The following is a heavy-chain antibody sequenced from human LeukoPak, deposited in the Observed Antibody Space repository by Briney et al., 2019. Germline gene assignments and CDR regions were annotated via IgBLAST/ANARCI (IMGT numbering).Heavy chain of an antibody. CDR3: AKGANLRYFDWLHFDY. V-gene: IGHV3-11*04. CDR2: ISSSGSTI. CDR1: GFTFSDYY. Sequence: GGSLRLSCAASGFTFSDYYMSWIRQAPGKGLEWVSYISSSGSTIYYADSVKGRFTISRDNAKNSLYLQMNSLRAEDTAVYYCAKGANLRYFDWLHFDYWGQGTLVTVSS. D-gene: IGHD3-9*01. J-gene: IGHJ4*02.